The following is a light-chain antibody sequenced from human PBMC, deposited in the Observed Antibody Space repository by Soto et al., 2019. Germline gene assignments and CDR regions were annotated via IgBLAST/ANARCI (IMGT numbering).Light chain of an antibody. CDR1: SSNIGNNA. CDR2: YDD. J-gene: IGLJ2*01. CDR3: AAWDDSLHGVL. V-gene: IGLV1-36*01. Sequence: QSVLTQPPSVSEAPRQRVTISCSGSSSNIGNNAVNWYQQLPGKAPKLLIYYDDLLPSGVSDRFSGSKSGTSASLAISGLQSEDEADYYCAAWDDSLHGVLFGGGTKLTVL.